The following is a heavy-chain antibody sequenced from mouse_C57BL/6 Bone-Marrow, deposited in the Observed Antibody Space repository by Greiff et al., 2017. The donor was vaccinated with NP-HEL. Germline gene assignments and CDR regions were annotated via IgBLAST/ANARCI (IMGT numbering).Heavy chain of an antibody. Sequence: VQLQQSGAELVKPGASVKLSCTASGFNITDYYMHWVKQRTEQGLEWIGRIDPEDGETKYAPKFQGKATITADTSSNTAYLQLSSLTSEDTAVYYCASPWGLRGGFAYWGQGTLVTVSA. CDR2: IDPEDGET. CDR3: ASPWGLRGGFAY. J-gene: IGHJ3*01. D-gene: IGHD2-4*01. CDR1: GFNITDYY. V-gene: IGHV14-2*01.